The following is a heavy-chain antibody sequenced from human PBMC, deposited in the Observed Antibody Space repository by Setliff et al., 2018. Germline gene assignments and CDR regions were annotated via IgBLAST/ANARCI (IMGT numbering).Heavy chain of an antibody. Sequence: SETLSLTCSVSGMSITSYYWSWIRQSPGRGLEWIGYIYYTGSTTYSPSLKSRVTISPDTSKNQFHLTVKSVTEADTAVYYCAIRGYSYGWSEYFQHWGQGTLVTVSS. CDR3: AIRGYSYGWSEYFQH. CDR1: GMSITSYY. D-gene: IGHD5-18*01. J-gene: IGHJ1*01. V-gene: IGHV4-59*01. CDR2: IYYTGST.